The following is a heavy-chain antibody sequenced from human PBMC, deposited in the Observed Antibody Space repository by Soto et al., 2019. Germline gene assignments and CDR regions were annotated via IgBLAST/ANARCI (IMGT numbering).Heavy chain of an antibody. CDR3: ARDPGEGIVLVPAAYPGMDV. Sequence: QVQLVQSGAEVKKPGASVKVSCKASGYTFTSYGISWVRQAPGQGLEWMGWISAYNGNTHYAQKLQGRVTMTTDTSTSKAYMALRSLRSDDTAVHYCARDPGEGIVLVPAAYPGMDVWGQGTTVTVSS. J-gene: IGHJ6*02. V-gene: IGHV1-18*01. D-gene: IGHD2-2*01. CDR2: ISAYNGNT. CDR1: GYTFTSYG.